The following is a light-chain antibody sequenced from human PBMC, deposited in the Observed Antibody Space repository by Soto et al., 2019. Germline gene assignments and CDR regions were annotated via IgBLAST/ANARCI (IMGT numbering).Light chain of an antibody. CDR3: QTWGTGIVL. Sequence: QPVLTQPPSASASLGASVKLTCTLSSGHSSYAIAWHQQQPEKGPRYLMKLNSDGSHRKGDGIPDRFSGSSSGAERYLTISSLQSEDEADYYCQTWGTGIVLFGGGTQLTVL. CDR2: LNSDGSH. CDR1: SGHSSYA. V-gene: IGLV4-69*01. J-gene: IGLJ2*01.